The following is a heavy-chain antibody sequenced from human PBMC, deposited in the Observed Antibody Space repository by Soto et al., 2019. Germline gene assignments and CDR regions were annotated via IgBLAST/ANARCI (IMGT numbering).Heavy chain of an antibody. Sequence: PSETLSLTCAVSGASIGTSNWWSWVRQSPGKGLEWIGYIYYSGSTYYNPSLKSRVTISVDTSKNQFSLKLSSVTAADTAVYYCASRGYSYGFSLGMDVWGQGTTVTVSS. V-gene: IGHV4-4*02. CDR3: ASRGYSYGFSLGMDV. J-gene: IGHJ6*02. D-gene: IGHD5-18*01. CDR1: GASIGTSNW. CDR2: IYYSGST.